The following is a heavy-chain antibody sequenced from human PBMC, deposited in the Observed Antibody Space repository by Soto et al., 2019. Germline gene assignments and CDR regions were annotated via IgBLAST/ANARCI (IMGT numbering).Heavy chain of an antibody. J-gene: IGHJ3*02. CDR1: GFTVSSNY. D-gene: IGHD2-15*01. CDR2: IYSGGST. CDR3: ARAAGGGAFDI. V-gene: IGHV3-53*01. Sequence: VRLSCAASGFTVSSNYMSWVRQAPGKGLEWVSVIYSGGSTYYADSVKGRFTISRDNSKNTLYLQMNSLRAEDTAVYYCARAAGGGAFDIWGQGTMVTVSS.